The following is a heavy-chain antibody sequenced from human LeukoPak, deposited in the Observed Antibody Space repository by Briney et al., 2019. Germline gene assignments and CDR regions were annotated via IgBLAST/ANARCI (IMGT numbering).Heavy chain of an antibody. CDR2: ISGSGGST. J-gene: IGHJ4*02. CDR3: AKVVGGNSDY. CDR1: GFTFSSYA. Sequence: GGSLRLSCAASGFTFSSYAMSWVRQAPGKGLEWVSSISGSGGSTNYADSVKGRFTISRDNSKNTLYLQMNSLRVEDTAIYYCAKVVGGNSDYWGQGTLVTVSS. V-gene: IGHV3-23*01. D-gene: IGHD4-23*01.